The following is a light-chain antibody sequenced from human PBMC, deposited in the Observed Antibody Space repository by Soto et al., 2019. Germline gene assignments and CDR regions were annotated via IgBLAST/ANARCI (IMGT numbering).Light chain of an antibody. CDR2: DVS. J-gene: IGLJ2*01. CDR3: SSYTSSSIPVV. Sequence: QSALTQPASVSGSPGQSITISCTGTSSDVGGYNYVSWYQQHPGKAPKLMIYDVSNRPSGVSNRFSGSKSGNTASLTISGVQAEDEADYYCSSYTSSSIPVVFGGGTKLTVL. CDR1: SSDVGGYNY. V-gene: IGLV2-14*01.